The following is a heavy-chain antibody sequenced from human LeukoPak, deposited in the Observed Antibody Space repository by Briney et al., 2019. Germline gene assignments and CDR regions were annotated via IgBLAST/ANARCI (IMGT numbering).Heavy chain of an antibody. CDR1: GFTFSSYG. CDR2: ISYDGSNK. J-gene: IGHJ4*02. CDR3: AKALYGDGLNFDY. V-gene: IGHV3-30*18. D-gene: IGHD4-17*01. Sequence: GGSLRLSCAASGFTFSSYGMHWVRQAPGKWLEWVAVISYDGSNKYYADSVKGRFTISRDNSKNTLYLQMNSLRAEDTAVYYCAKALYGDGLNFDYWGQGTLVTVSS.